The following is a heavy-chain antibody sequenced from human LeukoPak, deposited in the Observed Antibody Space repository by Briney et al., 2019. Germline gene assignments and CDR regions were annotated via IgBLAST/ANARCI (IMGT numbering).Heavy chain of an antibody. D-gene: IGHD3-3*01. J-gene: IGHJ3*01. V-gene: IGHV3-30-3*01. CDR1: GFTCSSYA. Sequence: PGGCLRLSCAAAGFTCSSYAMLSVGRAPGNWLASVAVISYDGSNKYYADSVKGRFTISRDNSKNTLYLQMNSLRAEDTAVYYCARDKGRFLEWLSNAFDFWGQGTMVTVSS. CDR2: ISYDGSNK. CDR3: ARDKGRFLEWLSNAFDF.